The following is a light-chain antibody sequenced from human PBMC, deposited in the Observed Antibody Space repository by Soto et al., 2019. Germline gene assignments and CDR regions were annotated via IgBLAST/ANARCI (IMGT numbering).Light chain of an antibody. V-gene: IGLV1-44*01. CDR3: AAWDDRLKGRV. Sequence: QSVLTQPPSASGTPGQWVTISCSGSSSNIGSNTVNWYQQLPGAAPKLLIYSHNQRPSGVPDRFSGSKSGTSASLAISGLQSEDEAAYYCAAWDDRLKGRVFGGGTKLTVL. CDR2: SHN. CDR1: SSNIGSNT. J-gene: IGLJ2*01.